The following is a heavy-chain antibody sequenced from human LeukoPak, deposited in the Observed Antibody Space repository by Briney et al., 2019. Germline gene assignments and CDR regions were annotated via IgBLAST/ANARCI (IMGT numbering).Heavy chain of an antibody. Sequence: SETLTLTCTVSGGSISPYFWSWIRQPPGKGLEWIGYIYYSGSTNYNPSLKSRVTISVDTSKNQFSLKLSSVTAADTAVYYCARRQTYFDYWGQGTLVTVSS. CDR2: IYYSGST. CDR3: ARRQTYFDY. V-gene: IGHV4-59*08. J-gene: IGHJ4*02. CDR1: GGSISPYF.